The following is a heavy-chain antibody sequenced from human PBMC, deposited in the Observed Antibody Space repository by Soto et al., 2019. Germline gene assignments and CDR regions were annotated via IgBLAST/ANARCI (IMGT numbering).Heavy chain of an antibody. CDR2: INPNSGNI. V-gene: IGHV1-8*01. D-gene: IGHD3-10*01. J-gene: IGHJ4*01. CDR1: GNRVTCYD. CDR3: ARGRASGSYYLLDY. Sequence: ALLNVSGMTSGNRVTCYDINWVRQATGHGLEWMGWINPNSGNIGYAQTFQGRVTMTRDTAIRTAYMEVSRLRSDDTAVYYCARGRASGSYYLLDYWG.